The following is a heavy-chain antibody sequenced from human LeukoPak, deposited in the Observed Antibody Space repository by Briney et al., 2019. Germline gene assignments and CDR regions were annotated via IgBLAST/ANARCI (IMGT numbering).Heavy chain of an antibody. J-gene: IGHJ5*02. Sequence: ASVKVSCKASGYTFSGYYIHWVRQAPGQGLEWMGRINPNSGGADYAQKFQGGVTLTRDTSITTAYMELSRLRSDDTAVYYCARAGDSGNLAWGQGTLVTVSS. CDR2: INPNSGGA. V-gene: IGHV1-2*02. CDR3: ARAGDSGNLA. D-gene: IGHD1-26*01. CDR1: GYTFSGYY.